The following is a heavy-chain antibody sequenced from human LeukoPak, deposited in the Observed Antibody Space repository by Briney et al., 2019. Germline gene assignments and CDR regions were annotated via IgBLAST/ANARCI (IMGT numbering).Heavy chain of an antibody. CDR2: IRYDGSNK. J-gene: IGHJ4*02. CDR1: GFTFSSYG. CDR3: AKYYDILTGYSPFDY. V-gene: IGHV3-30*02. Sequence: PGGSLRLSCAASGFTFSSYGMHWVRQAPGKGLEWVAFIRYDGSNKYYADSVKGRFTISRDNSKNTLYLQMNSLRAEDTAVYYCAKYYDILTGYSPFDYWGQGTLVTVSS. D-gene: IGHD3-9*01.